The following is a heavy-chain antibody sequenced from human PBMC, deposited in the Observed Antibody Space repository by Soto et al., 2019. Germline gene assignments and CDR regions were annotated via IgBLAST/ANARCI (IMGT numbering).Heavy chain of an antibody. CDR1: GFTFSSYE. CDR2: ISSSGSSI. D-gene: IGHD3-10*01. CDR3: ANGSRFDP. V-gene: IGHV3-48*03. J-gene: IGHJ5*02. Sequence: GGSLRLSCAASGFTFSSYEMNWVRQAPGKGLEWVSYISSSGSSIYYADSVKGRFTISRDNAKNSVYLQMNSLRAEDTAVYYCANGSRFDPWGQGTLVTVTS.